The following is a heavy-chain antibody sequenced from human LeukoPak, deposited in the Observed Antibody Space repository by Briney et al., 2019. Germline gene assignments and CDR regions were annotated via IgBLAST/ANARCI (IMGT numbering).Heavy chain of an antibody. CDR2: IYSDNT. J-gene: IGHJ3*02. D-gene: IGHD3-3*01. V-gene: IGHV3-53*01. CDR1: GFTVSSNS. Sequence: PGGSLRLSCTVSGFTVSSNSMSWVRQAPGKGLEWVSFIYSDNTHYSDSVKGRFTISRDNAKNSLYLQMNSLRAEDTAVYYCARGSRFGVVERDAFDIWGQGTMVTVSS. CDR3: ARGSRFGVVERDAFDI.